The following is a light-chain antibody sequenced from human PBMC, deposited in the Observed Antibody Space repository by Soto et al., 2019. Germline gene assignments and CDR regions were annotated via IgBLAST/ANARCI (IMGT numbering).Light chain of an antibody. CDR2: GAF. V-gene: IGKV3-11*01. CDR1: RIFSNN. CDR3: QQRSNWQVT. J-gene: IGKJ5*01. Sequence: EIVFTQAPATLSACPGERASLCCRAIRIFSNNLAWYQHKPGQPARLLMYGAFTRAAGVPARFSGSASGTDFTLTISSLEPEDFAVYYCQQRSNWQVTFGQGTRLEIK.